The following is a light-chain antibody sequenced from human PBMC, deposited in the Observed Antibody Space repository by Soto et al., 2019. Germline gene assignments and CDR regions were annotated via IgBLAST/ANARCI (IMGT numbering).Light chain of an antibody. CDR1: QDISKD. CDR3: LQDYGYPRT. J-gene: IGKJ1*01. CDR2: SAT. V-gene: IGKV1-6*01. Sequence: AIQMTQSPTSLSASVGDRVIITCRASQDISKDLGWYQQKPGKAPKFLIYSATSTQSGVPSTFSGSGFGTDFTLTISSLQPEDFATYSCLQDYGYPRTFGQGTKVEF.